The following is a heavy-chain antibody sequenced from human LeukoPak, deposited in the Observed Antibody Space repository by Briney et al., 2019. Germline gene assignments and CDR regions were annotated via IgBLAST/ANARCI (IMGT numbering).Heavy chain of an antibody. CDR1: GGSISSDY. V-gene: IGHV4-59*01. D-gene: IGHD3-3*01. J-gene: IGHJ3*02. CDR3: ARARDYDFWSGYPDAFDI. CDR2: IYYSGST. Sequence: SETLSLTCTVSGGSISSDYWSWIRQPPGKGLEWIGYIYYSGSTNYNPSLKSRVTISVDTSKNQFSLKLSSVTAADTAVYYCARARDYDFWSGYPDAFDIWGQGTMVTVSS.